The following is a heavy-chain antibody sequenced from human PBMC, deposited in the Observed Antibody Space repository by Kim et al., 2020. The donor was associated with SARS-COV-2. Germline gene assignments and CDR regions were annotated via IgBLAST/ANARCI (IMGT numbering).Heavy chain of an antibody. CDR2: IYHSGST. D-gene: IGHD4-17*01. V-gene: IGHV4-4*02. J-gene: IGHJ6*02. CDR1: GGSISSSNW. Sequence: SETLSLTCAVSGGSISSSNWWSWVRQPPGKGLEWIGEIYHSGSTNYNPSLKSRVTISVDKSKNQFSLKLSSVTAADTAVYYCARDPPLDDYGDYGLYYYYGMDVWGQGTTVTVSS. CDR3: ARDPPLDDYGDYGLYYYYGMDV.